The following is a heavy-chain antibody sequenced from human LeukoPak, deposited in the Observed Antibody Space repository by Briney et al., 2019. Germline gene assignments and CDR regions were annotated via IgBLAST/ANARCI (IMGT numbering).Heavy chain of an antibody. CDR1: GFTFSSYG. D-gene: IGHD3-10*01. J-gene: IGHJ5*02. V-gene: IGHV3-30*18. CDR2: ISHDGSNI. Sequence: PGGSLRLSCTASGFTFSSYGIHRVRQAPGKGLEWVAVISHDGSNIYYADSVKGRFTISRDNSKNTLYLQMNSLRAEDTAVYYCAKVLSPRFRGPFDPWGQGTLVTVSS. CDR3: AKVLSPRFRGPFDP.